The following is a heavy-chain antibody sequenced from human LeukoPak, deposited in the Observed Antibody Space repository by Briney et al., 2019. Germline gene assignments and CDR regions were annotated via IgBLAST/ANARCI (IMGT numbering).Heavy chain of an antibody. J-gene: IGHJ4*02. CDR2: ISYDGSNK. Sequence: GGSLRLSCAASGFTFSSYAMHWVRQAPGKGLEWVAVISYDGSNKYYADSVKGRFTISRDNSKNTLYLQMNSLRAEDTAVYYCARDQSPYDSSSMGLFDYWGQGTLVTVSS. D-gene: IGHD3-22*01. CDR3: ARDQSPYDSSSMGLFDY. CDR1: GFTFSSYA. V-gene: IGHV3-30-3*01.